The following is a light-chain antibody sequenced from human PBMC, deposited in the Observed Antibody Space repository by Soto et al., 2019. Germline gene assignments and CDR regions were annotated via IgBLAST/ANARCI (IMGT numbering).Light chain of an antibody. J-gene: IGLJ2*01. Sequence: QSVLNQPPSASGTPGQRVTISCSGSSSNIGSNYVYWYQQLPGTVPQLLIYRNSERPSGVPDRFSGSKSGTSASLAISGLRSEYEADYYCAACDDSLSGVVFGGGTKLTVL. V-gene: IGLV1-47*01. CDR2: RNS. CDR3: AACDDSLSGVV. CDR1: SSNIGSNY.